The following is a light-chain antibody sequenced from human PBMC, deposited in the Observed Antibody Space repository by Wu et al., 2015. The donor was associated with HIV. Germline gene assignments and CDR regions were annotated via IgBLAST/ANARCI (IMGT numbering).Light chain of an antibody. Sequence: EIVLTQSPATLSLSPGERATLSCRASQSVSSYLAWFQQKPGQAPRLLIYDTSNRATGIPPRFSGSGSGTDFTLTISSLEPEDFALYYCQQYGSSPYTFGQGTKLEIK. CDR3: QQYGSSPYT. J-gene: IGKJ2*01. V-gene: IGKV3-11*01. CDR1: QSVSSY. CDR2: DTS.